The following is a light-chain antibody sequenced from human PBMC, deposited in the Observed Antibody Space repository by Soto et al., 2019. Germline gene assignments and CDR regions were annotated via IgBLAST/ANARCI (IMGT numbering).Light chain of an antibody. CDR2: ATS. V-gene: IGKV3-20*01. CDR3: QQYGTAPPRYT. J-gene: IGKJ2*01. Sequence: ELVLTQSPGTLSLSPGERATLSCRASQRMSSNYLAWYQQTPGQAPRLLIYATSSRATGSPDRFSGSGSGTDFTLTISRLEPEDSAVYFCQQYGTAPPRYTFGQGTKVDIK. CDR1: QRMSSNY.